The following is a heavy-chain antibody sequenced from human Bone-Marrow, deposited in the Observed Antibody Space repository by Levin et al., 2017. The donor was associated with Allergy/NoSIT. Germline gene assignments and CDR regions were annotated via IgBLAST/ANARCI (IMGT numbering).Heavy chain of an antibody. Sequence: SETLSLTCTVSGGSISSSSYYWGWIRQPPGKGLEWIGSIYYSGSTYYNPSLKSRVTISVDTSKNQFSLKLSSVTAADTAVYYCARQSVVPAAMKSNWFDPWGQGTLVTVSS. V-gene: IGHV4-39*01. CDR3: ARQSVVPAAMKSNWFDP. J-gene: IGHJ5*02. CDR1: GGSISSSSYY. CDR2: IYYSGST. D-gene: IGHD2-2*01.